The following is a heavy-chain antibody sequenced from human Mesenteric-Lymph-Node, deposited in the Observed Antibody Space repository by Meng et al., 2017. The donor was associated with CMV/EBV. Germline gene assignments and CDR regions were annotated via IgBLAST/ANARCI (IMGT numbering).Heavy chain of an antibody. J-gene: IGHJ3*02. D-gene: IGHD3-3*01. CDR3: ARDGGTIFDVINYGFDI. V-gene: IGHV1-46*01. CDR2: INPKDGDT. Sequence: ASVTVSCKASAYTLSNNCVHWVRQAPGQGLEWMGIINPKDGDTRYEHNFQGRLTLTRDTSTSTVYMELSRLRSEDTAVYYCARDGGTIFDVINYGFDIWGQGTLVTVSS. CDR1: AYTLSNNC.